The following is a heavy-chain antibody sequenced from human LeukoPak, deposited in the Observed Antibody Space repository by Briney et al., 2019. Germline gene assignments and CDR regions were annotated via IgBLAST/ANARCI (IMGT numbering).Heavy chain of an antibody. CDR2: IYYSRST. V-gene: IGHV4-59*08. CDR1: GDSLSSYS. CDR3: ARHKAYCGDDCYLDY. Sequence: PSESLSLTCTVSGDSLSSYSRSWIWHPPGKGLEWIGYIYYSRSTNYHPYLQTRVTISVGTTKNQFSLQLSSVTAADTAVYYCARHKAYCGDDCYLDYWGKGTLVTVSS. J-gene: IGHJ4*02. D-gene: IGHD2-21*02.